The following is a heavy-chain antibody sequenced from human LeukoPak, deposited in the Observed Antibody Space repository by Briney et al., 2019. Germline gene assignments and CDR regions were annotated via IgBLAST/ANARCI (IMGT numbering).Heavy chain of an antibody. CDR1: GGSFSGYY. V-gene: IGHV4-34*01. Sequence: SETLSLTCAVYGGSFSGYYWSWIRQPPGKGLEWIGEINHSGSTNYNPSLKSRVTISVDTSKNQFSLKLSSVTAADTAVYYCARGPNFDWLSSNYYYYGMDVWGQGTMVTVSS. D-gene: IGHD3-9*01. J-gene: IGHJ6*02. CDR3: ARGPNFDWLSSNYYYYGMDV. CDR2: INHSGST.